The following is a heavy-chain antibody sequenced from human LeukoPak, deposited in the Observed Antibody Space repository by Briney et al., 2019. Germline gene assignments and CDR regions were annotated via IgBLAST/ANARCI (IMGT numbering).Heavy chain of an antibody. CDR2: ISAYNGNT. V-gene: IGHV1-18*01. CDR3: AREATGYYDSSGFKIVFFQY. D-gene: IGHD3-22*01. J-gene: IGHJ1*01. CDR1: GYTFTSYG. Sequence: GASVKVSCKASGYTFTSYGISWVRQAPGQGLEWMGWISAYNGNTNYAQNLQGRVTMTTDTSTTTAYMELRSLRSDDTAVYYCAREATGYYDSSGFKIVFFQYWGQGTLVTVSS.